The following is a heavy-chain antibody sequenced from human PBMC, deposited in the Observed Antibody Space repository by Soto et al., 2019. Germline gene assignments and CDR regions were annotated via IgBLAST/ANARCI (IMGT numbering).Heavy chain of an antibody. CDR3: ARVVRSGSYYDAFDI. CDR1: GYTFTSYD. V-gene: IGHV1-8*01. J-gene: IGHJ3*02. CDR2: MNPNSGNT. D-gene: IGHD1-26*01. Sequence: GASVKVSCKASGYTFTSYDINWVRQATGQGLEWTGWMNPNSGNTGYAQKFQGRVTMTRNTSISTAYMELSSLRSEDTAVYYCARVVRSGSYYDAFDIWGQGTMVTVSS.